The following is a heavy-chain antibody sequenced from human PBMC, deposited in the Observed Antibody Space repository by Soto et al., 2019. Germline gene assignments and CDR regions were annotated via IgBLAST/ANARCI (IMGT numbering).Heavy chain of an antibody. V-gene: IGHV1-46*03. CDR3: ARVLSVTIFGVVNYYMDV. Sequence: GASVKVSCKASGYTFTSYYMHWVRQAPGQGLEWMGIINPSGGSTSYAQKFQGRVTMTRDTSTSTVYMELSSLRSEDTAVYYCARVLSVTIFGVVNYYMDVWGKGTTVTVSS. J-gene: IGHJ6*03. CDR1: GYTFTSYY. D-gene: IGHD3-3*01. CDR2: INPSGGST.